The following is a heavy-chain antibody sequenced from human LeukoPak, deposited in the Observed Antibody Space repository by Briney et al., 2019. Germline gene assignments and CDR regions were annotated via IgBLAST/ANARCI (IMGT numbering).Heavy chain of an antibody. CDR3: AKGQYSSTLIDY. J-gene: IGHJ4*02. CDR2: ISSSSTTI. Sequence: GGSLRLSCAASGLTLTTYSMNWVRQAPGKGLEWVSYISSSSTTIFYADSVKGRFTISRDNAKNSLFLQMNSLRDEDTAVYYCAKGQYSSTLIDYWGQGTLVTVSS. V-gene: IGHV3-48*02. CDR1: GLTLTTYS. D-gene: IGHD6-13*01.